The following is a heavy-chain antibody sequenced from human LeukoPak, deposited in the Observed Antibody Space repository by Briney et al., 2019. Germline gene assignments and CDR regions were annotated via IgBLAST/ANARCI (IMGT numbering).Heavy chain of an antibody. CDR2: INPNSGGT. Sequence: ASVKVSCKASGYTFTGYYMHWVRQAPGQGLEWMGWINPNSGGTNYAQKFQGRVTMTRDTSISTAYMELSRLRSDDTAVYYCARGSLAAAGTFGIDYWGQGTLVTVSS. D-gene: IGHD6-13*01. V-gene: IGHV1-2*02. CDR3: ARGSLAAAGTFGIDY. CDR1: GYTFTGYY. J-gene: IGHJ4*02.